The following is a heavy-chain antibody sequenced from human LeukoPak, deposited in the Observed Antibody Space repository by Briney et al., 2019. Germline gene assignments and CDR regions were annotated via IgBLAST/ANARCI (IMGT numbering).Heavy chain of an antibody. CDR1: GFTFSTYE. J-gene: IGHJ4*02. V-gene: IGHV3-48*03. Sequence: GGSLRLSCAASGFTFSTYEMNWVRQAPGKGLEWVSYISKTGTTTYYADSVKGRFTISRDNVKNSLDLQMNSLRVEDTAVYYCARGNSIAVAGHFDYWGQGTLVTVSS. CDR3: ARGNSIAVAGHFDY. D-gene: IGHD6-19*01. CDR2: ISKTGTTT.